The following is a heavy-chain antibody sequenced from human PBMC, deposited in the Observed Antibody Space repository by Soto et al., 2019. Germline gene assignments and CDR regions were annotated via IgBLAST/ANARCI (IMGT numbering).Heavy chain of an antibody. Sequence: GGSLRLSCAASGFTFRSYAMSWVRQAPGKGLEWVSTISGSGDTTNYADSGKGRFTISRDNSKNTLYLQMKSLRAEDTAVYFCAKGNRYDFWGQGTLVTVSS. CDR1: GFTFRSYA. V-gene: IGHV3-23*01. CDR3: AKGNRYDF. CDR2: ISGSGDTT. J-gene: IGHJ5*01.